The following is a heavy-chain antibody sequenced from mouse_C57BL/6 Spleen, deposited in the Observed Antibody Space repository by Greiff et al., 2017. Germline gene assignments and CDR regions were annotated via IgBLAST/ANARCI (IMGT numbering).Heavy chain of an antibody. D-gene: IGHD2-12*01. CDR1: GFTFSSYA. V-gene: IGHV5-4*01. CDR2: ISDGGSYT. CDR3: ARDPGDDTDFDY. J-gene: IGHJ2*01. Sequence: DVMLVESGGGLVKPGGSLKLSCAASGFTFSSYAMSWVRQTPEKRLEWVATISDGGSYTYYPDNVKGRFTISRDNAKNNLYLQMSHLKSEDTAMYYCARDPGDDTDFDYWGQGTTLTVSS.